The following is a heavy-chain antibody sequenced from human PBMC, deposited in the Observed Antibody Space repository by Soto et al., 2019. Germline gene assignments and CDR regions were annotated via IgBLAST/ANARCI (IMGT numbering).Heavy chain of an antibody. CDR2: VYYNGIT. J-gene: IGHJ5*02. D-gene: IGHD2-2*01. CDR3: AREVRGCTSTSCDSRALVP. V-gene: IGHV4-59*01. Sequence: PSETLSLTCSVSRGTISSDYWNWIRQPPGKGLEWIGYVYYNGITDYNPSLKSRVTISVDTSKRQFSLRLSSVTAADTAVYYCAREVRGCTSTSCDSRALVPWGQGILVTVSS. CDR1: RGTISSDY.